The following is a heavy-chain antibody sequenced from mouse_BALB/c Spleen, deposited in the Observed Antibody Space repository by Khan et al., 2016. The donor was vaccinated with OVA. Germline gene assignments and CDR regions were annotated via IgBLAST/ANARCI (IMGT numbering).Heavy chain of an antibody. CDR3: ARSIMAN. V-gene: IGHV3-2*02. J-gene: IGHJ2*01. CDR1: GYSITSDYA. Sequence: VQLKESGPGLVKPSQSLSLTCTVTGYSITSDYAWNWLRQFPGNKLEWMGYISYSGSTSYNPSLKSRIPITRDTSKNQFFLQLNSVTTEDTATYYCARSIMANWGQGTTLTVSA. CDR2: ISYSGST.